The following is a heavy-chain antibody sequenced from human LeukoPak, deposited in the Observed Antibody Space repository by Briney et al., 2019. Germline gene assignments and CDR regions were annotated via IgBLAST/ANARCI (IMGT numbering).Heavy chain of an antibody. J-gene: IGHJ4*02. V-gene: IGHV4-31*03. CDR1: GGSISSGGYY. CDR3: ARGYDYVWGSYRTPFDY. Sequence: SETLSPTCTVSGGSISSGGYYWSRIRQHPGKGLEWIGYIYYSGSTYYNPSLKSRVTISVDTSKNQFSLKLSSVTAADTAVYYCARGYDYVWGSYRTPFDYWGPGTLVTVSS. D-gene: IGHD3-16*02. CDR2: IYYSGST.